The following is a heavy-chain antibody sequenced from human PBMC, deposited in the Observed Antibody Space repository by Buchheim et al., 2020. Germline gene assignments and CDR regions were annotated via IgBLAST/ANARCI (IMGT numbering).Heavy chain of an antibody. CDR2: INPNSGGT. CDR3: ARAYSSDWKRGYFDD. J-gene: IGHJ4*02. Sequence: QVQLVQSGAEVKKPGASVKVSCKASGYTFTGYHMHWVRQAPGQGLEWMGWINPNSGGTNYAQKFQGWVTMTRATSISTAYMELSRLRSYDTAVYYCARAYSSDWKRGYFDDWGKGTL. D-gene: IGHD6-19*01. V-gene: IGHV1-2*04. CDR1: GYTFTGYH.